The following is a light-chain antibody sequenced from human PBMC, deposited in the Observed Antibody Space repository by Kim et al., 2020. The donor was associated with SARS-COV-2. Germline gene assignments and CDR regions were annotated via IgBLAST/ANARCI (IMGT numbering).Light chain of an antibody. Sequence: SVSPGEGATLSCGARQSVGRHLAWYQKKPGQAPRLLIHGAATRATGIPDRFGGSGSGTEFTLTISSLQSEDVAVYYCQQYDVWPRPFGQGTKVDIK. J-gene: IGKJ1*01. CDR3: QQYDVWPRP. CDR2: GAA. V-gene: IGKV3-15*01. CDR1: QSVGRH.